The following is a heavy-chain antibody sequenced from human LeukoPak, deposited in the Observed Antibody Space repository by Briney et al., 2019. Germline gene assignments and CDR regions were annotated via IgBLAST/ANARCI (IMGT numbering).Heavy chain of an antibody. D-gene: IGHD3-16*02. Sequence: GGSLRLSCAASGFTFSNAWMSWVRQAPGRGLEWVGRIESKTDGGATDYAAPVKGRFTISRDDSKNTLYLQMNSLKTEDTAVYYCTTPFFVVPSSWGQGALVTVSS. CDR2: IESKTDGGAT. CDR3: TTPFFVVPSS. V-gene: IGHV3-15*04. CDR1: GFTFSNAW. J-gene: IGHJ5*02.